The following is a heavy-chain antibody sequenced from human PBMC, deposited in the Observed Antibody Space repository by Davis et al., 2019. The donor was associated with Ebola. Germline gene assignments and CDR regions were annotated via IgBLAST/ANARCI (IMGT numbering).Heavy chain of an antibody. D-gene: IGHD6-19*01. CDR1: GYTFTSYY. J-gene: IGHJ4*02. V-gene: IGHV1-2*02. CDR2: INPNSGGT. Sequence: ASVKVSCKASGYTFTSYYMHWVRQAPGQGLEWMGWINPNSGGTNYAQKLQGRVTMTTDTSTSTAYMELRSLRSDDTAVYYCARGSGWTPHFDYWGQGTLVTVSS. CDR3: ARGSGWTPHFDY.